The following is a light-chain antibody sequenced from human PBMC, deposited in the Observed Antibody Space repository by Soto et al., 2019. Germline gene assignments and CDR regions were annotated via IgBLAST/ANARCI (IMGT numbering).Light chain of an antibody. V-gene: IGKV3D-20*02. CDR2: GAS. CDR1: QSVIGNY. Sequence: EIVLTQSPGTLSLSPGERATLSCRASQSVIGNYVAWYQQKPGQAPRLLFYGASTRAAGSPDRFSGSGSGTDFTLTISRLEPEDFAFYYCQQRSNWPRTFGQGTKVEIK. CDR3: QQRSNWPRT. J-gene: IGKJ1*01.